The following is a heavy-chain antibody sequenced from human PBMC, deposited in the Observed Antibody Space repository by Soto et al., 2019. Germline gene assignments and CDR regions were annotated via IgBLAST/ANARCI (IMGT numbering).Heavy chain of an antibody. D-gene: IGHD1-26*01. CDR2: IHHTGST. J-gene: IGHJ4*02. CDR3: AKSWELRRFFAS. V-gene: IGHV4-4*02. Sequence: NPSETLSLTCAVSGASIISENWWTWVRQSPGKGLEWIGEIHHTGSTTYNPSLDSRVTMSVDKSKNHFSLILSSVTAADTALYYCAKSWELRRFFASWGQGTLVTVSS. CDR1: GASIISENW.